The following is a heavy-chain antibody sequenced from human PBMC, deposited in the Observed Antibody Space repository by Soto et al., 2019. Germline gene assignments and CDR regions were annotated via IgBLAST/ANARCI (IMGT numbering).Heavy chain of an antibody. Sequence: QVQLVESGGGVVQPGRSLRLSCEASGFTFSSYAMHWVRQAPGKGLEWVAVILYDGSNQYYADSVKGRFTISRDSSKNMLFLLMDSLRAEDTAVYYCVRNMFTWSAPDSWGQGTLVAVS. V-gene: IGHV3-30*04. CDR2: ILYDGSNQ. D-gene: IGHD1-26*01. J-gene: IGHJ5*01. CDR3: VRNMFTWSAPDS. CDR1: GFTFSSYA.